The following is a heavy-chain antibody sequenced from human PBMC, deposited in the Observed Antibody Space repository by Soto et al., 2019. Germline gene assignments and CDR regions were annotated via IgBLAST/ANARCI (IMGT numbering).Heavy chain of an antibody. CDR2: ISAYNGNT. CDR1: GYTFTSYG. Sequence: QVQLVQSGAEVKKPGASVKVSCKASGYTFTSYGISWVRQAPGQGLEWMGLISAYNGNTNYAQKLQGRITRTTDTTTSTAYIELRSLRSDDTAVDYCAENKSVTTLVNYPWGMDVWGQGTTVTVSS. CDR3: AENKSVTTLVNYPWGMDV. V-gene: IGHV1-18*01. D-gene: IGHD4-4*01. J-gene: IGHJ6*02.